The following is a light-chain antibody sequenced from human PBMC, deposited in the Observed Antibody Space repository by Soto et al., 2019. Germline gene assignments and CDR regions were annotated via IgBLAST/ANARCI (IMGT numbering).Light chain of an antibody. Sequence: IQLTQSPSSLSASVGDRVTITCRASQDIAIYLAWYQQKPGEAPKLLIYAASTLYGGVPSRFSGSGSGTDFALTITSLQAEDFATYYCQQANSFPFTFGQGTRLEIK. J-gene: IGKJ5*01. CDR1: QDIAIY. CDR2: AAS. V-gene: IGKV1-9*01. CDR3: QQANSFPFT.